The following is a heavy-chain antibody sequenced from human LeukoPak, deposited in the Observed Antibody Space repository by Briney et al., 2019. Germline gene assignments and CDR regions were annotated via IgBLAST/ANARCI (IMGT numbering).Heavy chain of an antibody. J-gene: IGHJ4*02. CDR2: ITTSDGNT. Sequence: GGSLRLSCAASGFTFSSYTMSWVRQAPGKGLEWVSTITTSDGNTYYADSVKGRFTIPRDNSKNTLYLQMNSLRAEDTAVYYCAKEAGWHWGQGTLVTVSS. CDR1: GFTFSSYT. D-gene: IGHD6-19*01. V-gene: IGHV3-23*01. CDR3: AKEAGWH.